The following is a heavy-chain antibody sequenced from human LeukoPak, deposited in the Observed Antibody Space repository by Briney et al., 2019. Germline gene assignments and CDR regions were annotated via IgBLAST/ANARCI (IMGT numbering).Heavy chain of an antibody. CDR2: IHSDGTIT. Sequence: PGGSLRLSCAASGFVFSNYWMHWVRQAPGKGRVCFSRIHSDGTITNYADAVKGRLTISRDNAKNTLYLQVSSLTAEDTAIYYCARGAVAASYYFDSWGQGTLVTVSS. CDR1: GFVFSNYW. CDR3: ARGAVAASYYFDS. J-gene: IGHJ4*02. D-gene: IGHD6-19*01. V-gene: IGHV3-74*01.